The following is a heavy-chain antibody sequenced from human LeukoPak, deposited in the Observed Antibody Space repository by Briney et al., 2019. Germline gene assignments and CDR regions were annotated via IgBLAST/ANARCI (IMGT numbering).Heavy chain of an antibody. D-gene: IGHD4-11*01. CDR2: ISYDGSNK. J-gene: IGHJ6*02. CDR3: AKGQGNYVGLDV. V-gene: IGHV3-30*18. CDR1: GFTFSSYG. Sequence: PGGSLRLSCAASGFTFSSYGMHWVRQAPGKGLEWVAVISYDGSNKYYADSVKGRFTISRDNSKNTLYLQMNSLRAEDTAVYYCAKGQGNYVGLDVWGQGTTVTVSS.